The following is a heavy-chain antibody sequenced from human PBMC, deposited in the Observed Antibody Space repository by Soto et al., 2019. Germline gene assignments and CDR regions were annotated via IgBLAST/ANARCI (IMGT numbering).Heavy chain of an antibody. V-gene: IGHV3-23*01. J-gene: IGHJ6*02. Sequence: EVQLLESGGGLVQPGGSVRLSCAASGFRFSTYAQNWVRQAPGKGLEWVSVISGSGDRTYYADSVKGRFTISRDNSKNTLYLQLNSLRAEDTAVYYCASPIVVLEVTDSDYYYYGMDVWGQGTAVTVSS. D-gene: IGHD2-2*01. CDR2: ISGSGDRT. CDR3: ASPIVVLEVTDSDYYYYGMDV. CDR1: GFRFSTYA.